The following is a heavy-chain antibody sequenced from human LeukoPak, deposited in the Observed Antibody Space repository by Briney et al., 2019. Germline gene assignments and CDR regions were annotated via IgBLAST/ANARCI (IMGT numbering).Heavy chain of an antibody. D-gene: IGHD3-22*01. Sequence: SETLPLTCTVAGGSISSPYWSWIRQPPGRGLEWIGYTSHSGSTNYKPSLKSRVSISVDTSKNQFSLKLTSVTAADTAMYYCARGYYHARGDSNAFDIWGQGTMVTVSS. J-gene: IGHJ3*02. CDR2: TSHSGST. V-gene: IGHV4-59*11. CDR1: GGSISSPY. CDR3: ARGYYHARGDSNAFDI.